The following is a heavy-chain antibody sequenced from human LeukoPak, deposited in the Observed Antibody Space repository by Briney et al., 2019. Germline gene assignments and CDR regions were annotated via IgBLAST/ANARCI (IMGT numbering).Heavy chain of an antibody. CDR3: ARDHGTDGTTFTLNFDC. CDR2: INPNSGGT. J-gene: IGHJ4*02. Sequence: ASVKVSCKASGYTFTSYDIHWVRQAPGQGLEWMGWINPNSGGTNYAQKFQGGVTMTTDTSISTVYMELTRLTSDDTAVYYCARDHGTDGTTFTLNFDCWGQGTLVTVSS. CDR1: GYTFTSYD. D-gene: IGHD1-1*01. V-gene: IGHV1-2*02.